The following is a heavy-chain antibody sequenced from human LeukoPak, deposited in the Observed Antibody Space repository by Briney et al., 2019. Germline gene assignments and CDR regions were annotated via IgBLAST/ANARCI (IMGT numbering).Heavy chain of an antibody. CDR2: INPNSGGT. CDR1: AYTFTGYY. Sequence: GASVTVSCKASAYTFTGYYMDWVRQAPGQELGWMGWINPNSGGTNYAYKFQGRVSMTRDTSISTAYMELSRLRSDDTAVYYCARVFRGGGQRDAFDIWGQGTMVTVSS. CDR3: ARVFRGGGQRDAFDI. V-gene: IGHV1-2*07. D-gene: IGHD6-25*01. J-gene: IGHJ3*02.